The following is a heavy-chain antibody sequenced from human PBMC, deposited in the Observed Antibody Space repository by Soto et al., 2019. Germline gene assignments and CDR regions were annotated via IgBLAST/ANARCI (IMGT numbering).Heavy chain of an antibody. J-gene: IGHJ6*02. CDR3: ARVLAHPNYYYYGMDV. Sequence: GGSLRLSCAASGFPFSSYWMHWVRQAPGKGLVWVSRINSDGSSTSYADSVKGRFTISRDNAKNTLYLQMNSLRAEDTAVYYCARVLAHPNYYYYGMDVWGQGTTVTVSS. CDR1: GFPFSSYW. D-gene: IGHD2-15*01. V-gene: IGHV3-74*01. CDR2: INSDGSST.